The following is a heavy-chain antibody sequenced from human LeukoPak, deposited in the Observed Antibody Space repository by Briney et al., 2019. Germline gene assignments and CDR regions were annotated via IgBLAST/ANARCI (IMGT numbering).Heavy chain of an antibody. Sequence: PSETLSLTCTVSGGSISSSSYYWGWIRQPPGKGLEWIGSIYYSGSTYYNPSLKSRVTISVDTSKNQFSLKLSSVTAADTAVYYCARDLTEYFQHWGQGTLVTVSS. D-gene: IGHD1-14*01. CDR2: IYYSGST. CDR1: GGSISSSSYY. J-gene: IGHJ1*01. CDR3: ARDLTEYFQH. V-gene: IGHV4-39*07.